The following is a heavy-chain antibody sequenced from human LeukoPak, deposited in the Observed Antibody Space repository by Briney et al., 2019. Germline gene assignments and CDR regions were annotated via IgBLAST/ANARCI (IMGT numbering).Heavy chain of an antibody. CDR1: GFTITNAR. CDR3: TTGYGHSDFDY. J-gene: IGHJ4*02. D-gene: IGHD3-3*02. CDR2: IKSKIDGGTT. Sequence: GWSLRLSCAASGFTITNARMGWVRQVPGKGLEWVGLIKSKIDGGTTDFAAPVKGRFTISIDDSKHTLYLQMNSLKSEDTGVYYCTTGYGHSDFDYWGQGTLITVSS. V-gene: IGHV3-15*01.